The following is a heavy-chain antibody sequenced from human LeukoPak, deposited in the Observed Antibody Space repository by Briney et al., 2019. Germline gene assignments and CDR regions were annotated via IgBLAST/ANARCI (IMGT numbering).Heavy chain of an antibody. CDR3: AKVYIVGATKSAFDI. Sequence: GGSLGLSCAASGFTFDDYAMHWVRQAPGKGLEWVSGISWNSGSIGYADSVKGRFTISRDNAKNSLYLQMNSLRAEDTALYYCAKVYIVGATKSAFDIWGQGTMVTVSS. CDR2: ISWNSGSI. CDR1: GFTFDDYA. J-gene: IGHJ3*02. D-gene: IGHD1-26*01. V-gene: IGHV3-9*01.